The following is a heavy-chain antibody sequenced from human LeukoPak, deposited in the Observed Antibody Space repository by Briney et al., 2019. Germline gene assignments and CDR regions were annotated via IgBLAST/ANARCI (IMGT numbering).Heavy chain of an antibody. CDR3: AREGPEGYDFWSGYYRSSLNYFDY. CDR2: ISGSSDTI. V-gene: IGHV3-48*01. Sequence: GGSLRLSCVASRFTFSNYAMNWVRQARGKGLEWISFISGSSDTIYYADSVKGRFTISRDNGKNSLYLQMNSLRAEDTAVYYCAREGPEGYDFWSGYYRSSLNYFDYRGQGTLVTVSS. D-gene: IGHD3-3*01. J-gene: IGHJ4*02. CDR1: RFTFSNYA.